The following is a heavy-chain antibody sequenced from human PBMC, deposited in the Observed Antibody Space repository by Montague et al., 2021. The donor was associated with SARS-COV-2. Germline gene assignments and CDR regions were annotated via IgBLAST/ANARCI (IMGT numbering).Heavy chain of an antibody. CDR3: ARAASQLPASWDRAYYYYGMDV. Sequence: SLRLSCAASGFTFSGYAMHWVRQAPGKGLEWVAVISYDGSNKYYADSVKGRFTISRDNSKNTLYLQMNSLRAEDTAVYYCARAASQLPASWDRAYYYYGMDVWGQGTTVTVSS. J-gene: IGHJ6*02. D-gene: IGHD2-2*01. CDR2: ISYDGSNK. CDR1: GFTFSGYA. V-gene: IGHV3-30*04.